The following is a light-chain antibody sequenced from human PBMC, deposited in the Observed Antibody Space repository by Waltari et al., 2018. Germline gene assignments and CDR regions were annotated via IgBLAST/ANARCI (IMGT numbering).Light chain of an antibody. CDR2: GAS. CDR1: QSIANKY. J-gene: IGKJ4*01. CDR3: QQYGTSVT. V-gene: IGKV3-20*01. Sequence: EIVLTQSPGTLSLSPGHRATLSCRASQSIANKYVTWYRQRPGQPPSLLIFGASTRASGVPDRFSGSGFGTEFTLTISRLEPEDFAVYYCQQYGTSVTFGGGTKLEIK.